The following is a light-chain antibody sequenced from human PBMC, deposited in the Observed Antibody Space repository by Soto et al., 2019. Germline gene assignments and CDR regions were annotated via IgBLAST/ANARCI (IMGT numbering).Light chain of an antibody. CDR3: QSYDGSLTALV. CDR1: SSSIGAGYD. V-gene: IGLV1-40*01. Sequence: QSVLTQAPSVSGAPGQGVSISCSGTSSSIGAGYDVHWYQQVPGTAPKLLIYTNSNRPSGGPDRFSGSKSGTSAALAITRFQAAGEADYYCQSYDGSLTALVLGGGTELTLL. CDR2: TNS. J-gene: IGLJ2*01.